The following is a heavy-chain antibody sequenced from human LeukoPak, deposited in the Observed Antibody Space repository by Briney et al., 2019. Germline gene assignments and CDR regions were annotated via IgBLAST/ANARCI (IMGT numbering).Heavy chain of an antibody. J-gene: IGHJ6*03. CDR1: GFTFSSYA. Sequence: GGSLRLSCAASGFTFSSYAMSWVRQAPGKGLEWVSAISGSGGSTYYADSVKGRFTISRDNSKNTLYLQMNSLRAEDTAVYYCAKDVAIFGVVDDYYYYYYMDVWGKGTTVTVSS. CDR2: ISGSGGST. D-gene: IGHD3-3*01. CDR3: AKDVAIFGVVDDYYYYYYMDV. V-gene: IGHV3-23*01.